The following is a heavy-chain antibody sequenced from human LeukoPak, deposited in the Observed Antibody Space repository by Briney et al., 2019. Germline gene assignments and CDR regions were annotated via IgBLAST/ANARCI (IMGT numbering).Heavy chain of an antibody. Sequence: GGSLKLSCAASGFMFHTYAMSWVRQPPGKGLEWVSTITGSGNYTAYADSVQGRFTISRDSSKNTVYLQMNSLRAEDTAVYYCARRTGALCTKSICRFDPWGQGTLVAVSP. V-gene: IGHV3-23*01. J-gene: IGHJ5*02. CDR1: GFMFHTYA. D-gene: IGHD2-8*01. CDR3: ARRTGALCTKSICRFDP. CDR2: ITGSGNYT.